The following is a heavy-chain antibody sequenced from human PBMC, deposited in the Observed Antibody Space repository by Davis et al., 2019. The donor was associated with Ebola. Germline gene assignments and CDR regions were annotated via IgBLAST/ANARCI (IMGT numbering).Heavy chain of an antibody. Sequence: HSQTLSLTCAISGDSVSSGGWNWIRQSPSRGLEWLGRTYYSSKWYNDYAVSVKSRITINPDTSKNQFSLQLNSVTPEDTAVYYCARGFLRDGFDIWGQGTMITVSS. J-gene: IGHJ3*02. CDR3: ARGFLRDGFDI. CDR2: TYYSSKWYN. CDR1: GDSVSSGG. D-gene: IGHD3-3*01. V-gene: IGHV6-1*01.